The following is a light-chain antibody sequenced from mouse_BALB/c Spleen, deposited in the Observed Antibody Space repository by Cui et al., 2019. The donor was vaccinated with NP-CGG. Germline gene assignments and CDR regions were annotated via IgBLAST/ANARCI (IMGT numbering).Light chain of an antibody. CDR3: ALWYSNHWV. V-gene: IGLV1*01. Sequence: AVVTQNSAPTTSPGETVTLTCRSSTGAVTTSNYANWVQEKPDHLFTGLIGGTNNRAPGVPARFSGSLIGDKAALTITGAQTEDEAIYFCALWYSNHWVFGGGTKVTVL. CDR2: GTN. CDR1: TGAVTTSNY. J-gene: IGLJ1*01.